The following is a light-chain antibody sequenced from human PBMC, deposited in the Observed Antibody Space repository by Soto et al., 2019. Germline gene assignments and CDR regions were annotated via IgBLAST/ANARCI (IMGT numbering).Light chain of an antibody. Sequence: DIQMTQSPSFLSASVGDRVTITCRASQSISSYLNWYQQKPGKAPKLLIYAASSLQSGVPSRFSGRGSGTDFTLTISSLQPEDFATYYCQQSYSTLYTFGQGTKLEIK. CDR3: QQSYSTLYT. CDR2: AAS. J-gene: IGKJ2*01. CDR1: QSISSY. V-gene: IGKV1-39*01.